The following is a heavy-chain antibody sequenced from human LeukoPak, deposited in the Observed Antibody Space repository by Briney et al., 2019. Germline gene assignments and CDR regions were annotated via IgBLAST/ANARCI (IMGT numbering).Heavy chain of an antibody. CDR2: IKQDGSEE. Sequence: GGSLRLSCAASGFTFSAYSMNWVRQTPGMGLEWVATIKQDGSEEYYVDSVKGRFTISRDNAKNSLYLQMNGLRAEDTAIHFCAREGNYYFDYWGQGTLVTVSS. J-gene: IGHJ4*02. CDR1: GFTFSAYS. V-gene: IGHV3-7*01. D-gene: IGHD1-7*01. CDR3: AREGNYYFDY.